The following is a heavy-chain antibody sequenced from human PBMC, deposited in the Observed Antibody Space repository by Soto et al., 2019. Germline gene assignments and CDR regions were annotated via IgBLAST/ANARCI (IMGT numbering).Heavy chain of an antibody. V-gene: IGHV3-7*01. CDR2: IKPDGSER. Sequence: QPGGSLRLSCAASEFTFDKYYMTWVRQAPGKGPEWVANIKPDGSERYYVDSVKGRFTISRDNANNSLYLQMNSLRAEDTAVYFCARGNWNYYYGFDVWGQGTTVTVSS. CDR3: ARGNWNYYYGFDV. CDR1: EFTFDKYY. D-gene: IGHD1-20*01. J-gene: IGHJ6*02.